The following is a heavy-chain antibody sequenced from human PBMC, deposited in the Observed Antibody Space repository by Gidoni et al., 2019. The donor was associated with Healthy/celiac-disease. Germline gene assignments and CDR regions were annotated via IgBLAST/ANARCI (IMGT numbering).Heavy chain of an antibody. CDR3: ARGSSSSSWYGHYYYYYMDV. CDR2: INHSGST. D-gene: IGHD6-13*01. V-gene: IGHV4-34*01. Sequence: SCAVYGGSFSGYYWSWIRQPPGKGLEWIGEINHSGSTNYNPSLKSRVTISVDTSKNQFSLKLSSVTAADTAVYYCARGSSSSSWYGHYYYYYMDVWGKGTTVTVSS. CDR1: GGSFSGYY. J-gene: IGHJ6*03.